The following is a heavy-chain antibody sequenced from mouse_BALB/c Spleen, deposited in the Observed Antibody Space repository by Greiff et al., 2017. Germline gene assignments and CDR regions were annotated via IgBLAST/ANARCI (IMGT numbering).Heavy chain of an antibody. CDR2: ISSGGSYT. D-gene: IGHD4-1*01. Sequence: EVKLMESGGGLVKPGGSLKLSCAASGFTFSSYTMSWVRQTPEKRLEWVATISSGGSYTYYPDSVKGRFTISRDNAKNTLYLQMSSLKSEDTAMYYCTRENGTGRYYFDYWGQGTTLTVSS. J-gene: IGHJ2*01. CDR1: GFTFSSYT. V-gene: IGHV5-6-4*01. CDR3: TRENGTGRYYFDY.